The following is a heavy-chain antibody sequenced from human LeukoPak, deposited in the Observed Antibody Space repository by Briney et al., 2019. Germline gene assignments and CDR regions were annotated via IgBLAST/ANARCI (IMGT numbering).Heavy chain of an antibody. V-gene: IGHV3-48*03. CDR2: ISSSGSTI. D-gene: IGHD5-18*01. Sequence: PGGSLRLSCAASGFTFSSYEMNWVRQAPGKGLEWVSYISSSGSTIYYADSVKGRFTISRDNAKNSLYLQMNSLRAEDTAVYYCARGAYSYGFDYWGQGTLVTVSS. CDR1: GFTFSSYE. J-gene: IGHJ4*02. CDR3: ARGAYSYGFDY.